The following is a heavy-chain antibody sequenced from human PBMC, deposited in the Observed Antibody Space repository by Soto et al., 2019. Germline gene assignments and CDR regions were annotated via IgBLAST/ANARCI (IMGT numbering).Heavy chain of an antibody. J-gene: IGHJ4*02. V-gene: IGHV1-18*01. D-gene: IGHD2-15*01. CDR3: ARDPSHCSGGSCYSVHLDY. CDR1: GYTFTSYG. Sequence: QVQLVQSGAEVKKPGASVKVSCKASGYTFTSYGISWVRQAPGQGLEWMGWISAYNGNTNYAQKLQGRVTMTTDTSTSTAYMELRSLRSDDTAVYYCARDPSHCSGGSCYSVHLDYWGQGTLVTVSS. CDR2: ISAYNGNT.